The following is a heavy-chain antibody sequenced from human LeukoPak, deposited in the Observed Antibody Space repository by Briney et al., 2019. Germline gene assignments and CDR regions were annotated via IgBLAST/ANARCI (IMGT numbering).Heavy chain of an antibody. CDR1: GGSFSGYY. CDR2: INHSGST. CDR3: ARHRRGVPAATGGYWYFDL. V-gene: IGHV4-34*01. J-gene: IGHJ2*01. D-gene: IGHD2-2*01. Sequence: PSETLSLTCAVYGGSFSGYYWSWIRQPPGKGLEWIGEINHSGSTNYNPSLKSRVTISVDTSKNQFSLKLSSVTAADTAVYYCARHRRGVPAATGGYWYFDLWGRGTLVTVSS.